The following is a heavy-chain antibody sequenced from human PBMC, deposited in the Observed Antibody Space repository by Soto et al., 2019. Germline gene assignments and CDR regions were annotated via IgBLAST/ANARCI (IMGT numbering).Heavy chain of an antibody. D-gene: IGHD3-10*01. Sequence: QVHLQESGPGLVKPSETLSLTCSVSSGSVSLGEYYWSWMRQPPGKGLEWLGNIFYNGKTNYHPSVESRVNTCSDTAKDQFSLTLRSVTGSDTAVYYCAIDYGDPSQAFFDSWGKGILVTVAS. CDR3: AIDYGDPSQAFFDS. V-gene: IGHV4-61*08. CDR2: IFYNGKT. CDR1: SGSVSLGEYY. J-gene: IGHJ4*02.